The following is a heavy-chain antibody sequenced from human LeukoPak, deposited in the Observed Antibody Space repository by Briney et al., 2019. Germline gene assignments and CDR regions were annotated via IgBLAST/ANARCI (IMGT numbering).Heavy chain of an antibody. J-gene: IGHJ3*02. CDR2: IYYSGST. CDR3: AGWNVGATTYEAAFDI. CDR1: GGSISSSSYY. D-gene: IGHD1-26*01. Sequence: SETLSLTCTVSGGSISSSSYYWGWIRQPPGKGLEWIGSIYYSGSTYYNPSLKSRVTISVDTSKNQFSLKLSSVTAADTAVYYCAGWNVGATTYEAAFDIWGQGTMVTVSS. V-gene: IGHV4-39*07.